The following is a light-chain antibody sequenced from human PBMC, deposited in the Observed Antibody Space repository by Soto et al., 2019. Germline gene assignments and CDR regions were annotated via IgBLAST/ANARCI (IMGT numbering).Light chain of an antibody. CDR3: QQYHKWPPYT. CDR2: GAS. J-gene: IGKJ2*01. CDR1: QSVSIS. Sequence: VMTQSPATLSVSPGERATVSCRASQSVSISLTWYQQKPGQAPRLLIYGASTRATGIPARFSGSGSGTEFTITISSLQSEDFAVYYCQQYHKWPPYTFGQGTKLEIK. V-gene: IGKV3-15*01.